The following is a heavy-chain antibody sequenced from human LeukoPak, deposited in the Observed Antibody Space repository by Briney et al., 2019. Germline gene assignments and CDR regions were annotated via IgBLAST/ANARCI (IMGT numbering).Heavy chain of an antibody. D-gene: IGHD3-3*01. CDR2: ISSSSSYI. J-gene: IGHJ6*02. Sequence: PGGSLRLSCAASGFTFSSYRMTWVRQAPGKGLEWVSSISSSSSYIYYADSVKGRFTISRDNAKNSLYLQMNSLRAEDTAVYYCARFDDPPIYDFWSGYHYYYYGMDVWGQGTTVTVSS. CDR1: GFTFSSYR. CDR3: ARFDDPPIYDFWSGYHYYYYGMDV. V-gene: IGHV3-21*01.